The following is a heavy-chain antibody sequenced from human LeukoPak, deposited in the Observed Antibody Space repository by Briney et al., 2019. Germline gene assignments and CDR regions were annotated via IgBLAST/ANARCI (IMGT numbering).Heavy chain of an antibody. CDR1: GFTFSSYS. CDR2: ISSSSSTI. V-gene: IGHV3-48*04. CDR3: ARDWGYYYYYGMDV. J-gene: IGHJ6*02. Sequence: PGGSLRLSCAASGFTFSSYSMNWVRQAPGKGLEWVSYISSSSSTIYYADSVEGRFTISRDNAKNSLYLQMNSLRAEDTAVYYCARDWGYYYYYGMDVWGQGTTVTVSS. D-gene: IGHD3-16*01.